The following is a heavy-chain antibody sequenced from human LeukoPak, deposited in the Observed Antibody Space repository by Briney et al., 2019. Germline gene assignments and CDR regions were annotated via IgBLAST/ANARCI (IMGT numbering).Heavy chain of an antibody. D-gene: IGHD3-10*01. CDR3: ARGRYGSGSFDY. V-gene: IGHV4-34*01. CDR2: INHSGST. Sequence: SETLSLTCAVYGGSFSGYYWSWIRQPPGKGLEWIGEINHSGSTNYNPSLKSRVTISVDTSKNQFSLKLSPVTAADTAVYYCARGRYGSGSFDYWGQGTLVTVSS. J-gene: IGHJ4*02. CDR1: GGSFSGYY.